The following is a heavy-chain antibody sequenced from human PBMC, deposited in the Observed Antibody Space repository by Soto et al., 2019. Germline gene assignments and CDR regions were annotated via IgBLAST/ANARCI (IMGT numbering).Heavy chain of an antibody. J-gene: IGHJ4*02. Sequence: QLQLQESGPGLVKPSETLSLTCTVSGGSISSSSYYWGWIRQPPGKGLEWIGSIYYSGSTYYNPSLKSRVTISVDTSKNQFSLKLSSVTAADTAVYYCARLSDDILTGYTYFDYWGQGTLVTVSS. CDR1: GGSISSSSYY. V-gene: IGHV4-39*01. D-gene: IGHD3-9*01. CDR3: ARLSDDILTGYTYFDY. CDR2: IYYSGST.